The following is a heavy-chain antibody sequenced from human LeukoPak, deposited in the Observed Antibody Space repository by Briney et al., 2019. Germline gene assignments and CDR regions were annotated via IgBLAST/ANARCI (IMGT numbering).Heavy chain of an antibody. J-gene: IGHJ5*02. D-gene: IGHD6-13*01. CDR3: ARDQGFGIAAADNWFDP. V-gene: IGHV1-18*01. Sequence: ASVKVSCKASGYTFTNYGYNWVRQAPGQGLEWMGWISAYNGHTIYAQNLQDRVTLTTGTSTCTSYMELRSLTSDDTAIYYCARDQGFGIAAADNWFDPWGQGTLVTVSS. CDR1: GYTFTNYG. CDR2: ISAYNGHT.